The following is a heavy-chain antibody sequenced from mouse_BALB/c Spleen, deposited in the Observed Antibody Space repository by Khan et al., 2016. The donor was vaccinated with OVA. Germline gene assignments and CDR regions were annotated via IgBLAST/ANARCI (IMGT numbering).Heavy chain of an antibody. CDR1: GYTFTSYW. V-gene: IGHV1S81*02. CDR2: TNPTNGRT. J-gene: IGHJ2*01. D-gene: IGHD1-1*01. CDR3: ARIKKIVATYFDY. Sequence: VELVESGAELVKAGASVKMSCKASGYTFTSYWMHWVKQRLGQGLEWFAETNPTNGRTYYNEKFKSKATLPVDKSSSTAYMLLSGPTFEDSAVYYCARIKKIVATYFDYWGQGTTLTVSS.